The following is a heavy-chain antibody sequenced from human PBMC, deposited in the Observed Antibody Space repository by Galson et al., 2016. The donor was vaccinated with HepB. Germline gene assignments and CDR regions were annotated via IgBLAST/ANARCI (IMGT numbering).Heavy chain of an antibody. CDR3: ARESGVTTGWFDP. Sequence: SVKVSCKASGGSFSSYGISWVRQAPGQGLEWMGWISAYNGNTNYAQKLQGRVTMTTDTSTSTAYMELRSLRSDDAAVYYCARESGVTTGWFDPWGQGTLVTVSS. J-gene: IGHJ5*02. CDR2: ISAYNGNT. CDR1: GGSFSSYG. V-gene: IGHV1-18*01. D-gene: IGHD4-17*01.